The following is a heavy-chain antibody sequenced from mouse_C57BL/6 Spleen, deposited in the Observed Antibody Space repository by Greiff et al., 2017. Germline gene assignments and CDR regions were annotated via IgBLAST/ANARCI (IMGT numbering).Heavy chain of an antibody. J-gene: IGHJ4*01. CDR3: ARHPEAPYYYAMDS. CDR1: GFTFSSYG. Sequence: EVKLVESGGDLVKPGGSLKLSCAASGFTFSSYGMSWVRQTPDKRLEWVATISSGGSYTYYPDSVKGRFTISRDNAKNTLYLQMSSLKSEDTAMYSCARHPEAPYYYAMDSWVQGTPVPVSS. CDR2: ISSGGSYT. V-gene: IGHV5-6*02.